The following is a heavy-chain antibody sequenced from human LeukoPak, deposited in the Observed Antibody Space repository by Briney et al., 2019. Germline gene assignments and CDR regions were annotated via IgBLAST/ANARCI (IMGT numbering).Heavy chain of an antibody. J-gene: IGHJ3*02. Sequence: GGSLRLSYAASGFAFSSYAMSWVRQAPGKGLEWVSGISGSGGSTHYADSVKDRFTISRDNSKNTLYLQMNSLRAEDTAVYYCAKGTVVVVAATPDAFDIWGQGTMVTVSS. CDR1: GFAFSSYA. CDR3: AKGTVVVVAATPDAFDI. V-gene: IGHV3-23*01. D-gene: IGHD2-15*01. CDR2: ISGSGGST.